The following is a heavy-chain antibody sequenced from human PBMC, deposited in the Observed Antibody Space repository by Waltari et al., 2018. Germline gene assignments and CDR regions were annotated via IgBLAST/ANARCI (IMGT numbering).Heavy chain of an antibody. Sequence: EVQLLESGGGLVQPGGSLRLSCAASGFTFSSYAMSWVRQAPGKGLEWVSAISGSGVSTYYADAVKGRFTISRDNSKNTLYLQMNSLRAEDTAVYYCAKDGEGSALFDYWGQGTLVTVSS. D-gene: IGHD7-27*01. CDR2: ISGSGVST. J-gene: IGHJ4*02. CDR1: GFTFSSYA. CDR3: AKDGEGSALFDY. V-gene: IGHV3-23*01.